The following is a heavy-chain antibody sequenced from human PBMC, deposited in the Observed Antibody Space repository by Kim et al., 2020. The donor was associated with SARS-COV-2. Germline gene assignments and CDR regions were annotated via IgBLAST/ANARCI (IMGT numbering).Heavy chain of an antibody. V-gene: IGHV4-34*01. CDR3: ARGGKNYYDGSGYYSVYYFDY. D-gene: IGHD3-22*01. CDR2: INHSGST. Sequence: SETLSLTCAVYGGSFSGYYWTWIRQPPGKGLEWIGEINHSGSTNYNPSLKSRVTISVDTSKNQFSLKLSSVTAADTAVYYCARGGKNYYDGSGYYSVYYFDYWDQETLVTVSS. CDR1: GGSFSGYY. J-gene: IGHJ4*02.